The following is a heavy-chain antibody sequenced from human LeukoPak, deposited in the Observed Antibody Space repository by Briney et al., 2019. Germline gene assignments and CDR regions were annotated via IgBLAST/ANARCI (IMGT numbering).Heavy chain of an antibody. CDR1: GYTFTSYG. D-gene: IGHD3-10*01. CDR3: ARAGSRGSGSYYVPYYYYYMDV. V-gene: IGHV1-18*01. Sequence: ASVKVSCKASGYTFTSYGISWVRQAPGQGLEWMGWISAYNGNTNYAQKFQGRVTMTTDTSTSTAYMELRSLRSDDTAVYYCARAGSRGSGSYYVPYYYYYMDVWGKGTTVTVSS. CDR2: ISAYNGNT. J-gene: IGHJ6*03.